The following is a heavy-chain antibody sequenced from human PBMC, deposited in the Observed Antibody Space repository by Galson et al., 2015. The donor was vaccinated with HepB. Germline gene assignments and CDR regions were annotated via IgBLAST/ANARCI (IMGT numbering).Heavy chain of an antibody. D-gene: IGHD6-6*01. CDR3: AKAIAPRRGWYFDL. CDR1: GFTSSNYA. Sequence: SLRLSCAASGFTSSNYAMSWVRQAPGKGLEWVSGFSGSGSNTYYADSVKGRFTFSRDNSKNTLYLQMNSLRAEDTAVYYCAKAIAPRRGWYFDLWGRGTLVTVSS. J-gene: IGHJ2*01. V-gene: IGHV3-23*01. CDR2: FSGSGSNT.